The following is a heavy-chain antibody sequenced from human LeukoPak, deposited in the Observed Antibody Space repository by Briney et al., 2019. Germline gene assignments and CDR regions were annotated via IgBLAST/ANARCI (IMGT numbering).Heavy chain of an antibody. V-gene: IGHV4-34*01. CDR3: ARGRDDILTGYYTVALVDY. J-gene: IGHJ4*02. Sequence: SETLSLTCAVYGGSFSGYYWSWIRQPPGKGLEWIGEINHSGSTNYNPSLKSRVTISKNQFSLKLSSVTAADTAVYYCARGRDDILTGYYTVALVDYWGQGTLVTVSS. CDR1: GGSFSGYY. D-gene: IGHD3-9*01. CDR2: INHSGST.